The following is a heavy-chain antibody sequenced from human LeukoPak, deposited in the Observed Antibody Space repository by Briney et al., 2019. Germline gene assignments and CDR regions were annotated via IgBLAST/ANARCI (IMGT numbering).Heavy chain of an antibody. D-gene: IGHD6-19*01. CDR2: ISSTSNYR. V-gene: IGHV3-21*04. J-gene: IGHJ4*02. CDR3: ARDAPYSSGWYGDGFDY. CDR1: GFTFSSYS. Sequence: GGSLRLSCAASGFTFSSYSLNWVRQAPGKGLEWVSSISSTSNYRYYADSVKGRFTISRDNAKNSVYLQMNSLRAEDTALYYCARDAPYSSGWYGDGFDYWGQGTLVTVSS.